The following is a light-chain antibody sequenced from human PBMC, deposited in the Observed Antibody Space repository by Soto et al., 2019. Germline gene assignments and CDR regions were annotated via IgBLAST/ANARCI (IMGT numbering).Light chain of an antibody. V-gene: IGKV3-20*01. CDR3: QKFGSSPPTYT. Sequence: DIVLTQSRGNLSLSPGERATLSCRASQSVDSNYLAWYQQKPGQAPRLLIYGASSRTTGIPDRFSGSASGTDFTLTVRSLEHEDFAVYYCQKFGSSPPTYTFGQGTKLEI. CDR1: QSVDSNY. CDR2: GAS. J-gene: IGKJ2*01.